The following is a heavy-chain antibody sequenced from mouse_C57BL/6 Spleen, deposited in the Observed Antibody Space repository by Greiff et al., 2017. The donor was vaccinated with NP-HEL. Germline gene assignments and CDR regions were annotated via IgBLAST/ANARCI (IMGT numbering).Heavy chain of an antibody. CDR1: GYTFTDYN. CDR2: INPNNGGT. V-gene: IGHV1-18*01. D-gene: IGHD2-4*01. J-gene: IGHJ3*01. CDR3: ARRYYDYDAGVWFAY. Sequence: EVQLQQSGPELVKPGASVKIPCKASGYTFTDYNMDWVKQSHGKSLEWIGDINPNNGGTIYNQKFKGKATLTVDKSSSTAYMELRSLTSEDTAVYYCARRYYDYDAGVWFAYWGQGTLVTVSA.